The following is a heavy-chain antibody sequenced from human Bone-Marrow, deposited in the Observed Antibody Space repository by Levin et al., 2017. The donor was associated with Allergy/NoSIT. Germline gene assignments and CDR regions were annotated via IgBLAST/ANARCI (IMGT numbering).Heavy chain of an antibody. CDR1: GGSISSSNYY. V-gene: IGHV4-39*07. CDR3: ATIDY. Sequence: SQTLSLPCTVSGGSISSSNYYWGWIRQPPGKGLEWIGSIYYSGSTHYNPSLKSRVTISVDTSKNHFSLKLYSVTAADTAVYYCATIDYWGQGTLVTVSS. CDR2: IYYSGST. J-gene: IGHJ4*02.